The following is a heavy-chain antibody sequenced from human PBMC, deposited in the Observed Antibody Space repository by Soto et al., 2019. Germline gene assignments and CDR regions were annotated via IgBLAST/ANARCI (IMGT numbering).Heavy chain of an antibody. CDR1: GFTFTSSA. D-gene: IGHD2-8*01. CDR2: IAVGSGYT. CDR3: AADATAWQQMVPSDY. J-gene: IGHJ4*02. Sequence: ASVKFSCKASGFTFTSSAFQWLRQALGQRLEWIGWIAVGSGYTNYAQRFQDRVTLTRDISTATTYMELSRLSSEDTAIYYCAADATAWQQMVPSDYCGQGTLVTVSS. V-gene: IGHV1-58*01.